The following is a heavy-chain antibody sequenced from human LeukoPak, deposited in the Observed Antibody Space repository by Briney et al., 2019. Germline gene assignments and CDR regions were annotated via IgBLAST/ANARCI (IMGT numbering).Heavy chain of an antibody. CDR2: ISYDGSNK. CDR1: GFTFSSYG. Sequence: GGSLRLSCAASGFTFSSYGMHWVRQAPGKGLEWVAVISYDGSNKYYAGSVKGRFTISRDNARSSVYLQMTSLRADDTAVYYCASARSTTWWKHVSIWFDPWGQGTLVTVSS. J-gene: IGHJ5*02. CDR3: ASARSTTWWKHVSIWFDP. D-gene: IGHD2-15*01. V-gene: IGHV3-30*03.